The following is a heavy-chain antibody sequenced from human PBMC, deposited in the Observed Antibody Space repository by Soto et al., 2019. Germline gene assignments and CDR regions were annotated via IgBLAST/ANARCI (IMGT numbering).Heavy chain of an antibody. CDR3: AREIYDDYDSSGFDH. CDR2: ISIDGSRT. CDR1: GFIFSIYA. V-gene: IGHV3-64*04. D-gene: IGHD3-22*01. J-gene: IGHJ4*02. Sequence: GGSLRLSCSGSGFIFSIYAIHWVRQAPGKELEYVSFISIDGSRTHYADSVKGRFTISRDNAKNTLSLQMKSLRAEDTAVYYCAREIYDDYDSSGFDHWGQGTLVTVSS.